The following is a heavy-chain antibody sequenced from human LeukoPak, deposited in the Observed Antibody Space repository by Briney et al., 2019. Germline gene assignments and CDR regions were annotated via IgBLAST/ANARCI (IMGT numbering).Heavy chain of an antibody. V-gene: IGHV2-70*18. CDR1: GASVNSGTYY. Sequence: TLSLTCTVSGASVNSGTYYWSWLRQPPGKALEWLALIDWDDDKYYSTSLKTRLTISKDTSKNQVVLTMTNMDPVDTATYYCARHDSSGYYRGGLDYWGQGTLVTVSS. D-gene: IGHD3-22*01. J-gene: IGHJ4*02. CDR2: IDWDDDK. CDR3: ARHDSSGYYRGGLDY.